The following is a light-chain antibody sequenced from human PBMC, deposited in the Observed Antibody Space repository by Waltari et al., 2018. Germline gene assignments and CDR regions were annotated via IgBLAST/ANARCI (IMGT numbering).Light chain of an antibody. J-gene: IGLJ2*01. Sequence: SSELTQDPAVSVALGQTVRITCQGDGLRSFYASWYQQKPGQAPILVIYGKNNRPSWIPDRFSRSTSGNTASLTITGAQAEDEADYYCNSRDSSSSHQLFGGGTKLTVL. CDR3: NSRDSSSSHQL. V-gene: IGLV3-19*01. CDR1: GLRSFY. CDR2: GKN.